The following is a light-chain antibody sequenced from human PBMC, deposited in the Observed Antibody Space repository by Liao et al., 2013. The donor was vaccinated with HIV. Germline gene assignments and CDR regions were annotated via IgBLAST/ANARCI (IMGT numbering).Light chain of an antibody. CDR3: QAWDSSTVV. CDR2: QNA. V-gene: IGLV3-1*01. CDR1: TLGDKY. Sequence: YDLTQPPSVSVSPGQTARITCSGHTLGDKYTSWYLQRPGQSPMLVIYQNAKRPSGIPERFSGSNSGNTATLTISGTQPLDEADYYCQAWDSSTVVFGGGTKLTVL. J-gene: IGLJ3*02.